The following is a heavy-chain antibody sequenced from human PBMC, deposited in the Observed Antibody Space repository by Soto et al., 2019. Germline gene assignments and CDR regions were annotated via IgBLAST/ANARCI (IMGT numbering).Heavy chain of an antibody. D-gene: IGHD6-13*01. CDR1: GGSSSSYY. CDR2: IYYSGST. J-gene: IGHJ4*02. CDR3: ARGVAAAGSRFDC. V-gene: IGHV4-59*01. Sequence: SETLSLTCTVAGGSSSSYYWSWIRQPPGKGLEWIGYIYYSGSTNYNPSLKSRVTISVDTSKNQFSLKLSSVTAADTAVYYCARGVAAAGSRFDCWGQGTLVTVSS.